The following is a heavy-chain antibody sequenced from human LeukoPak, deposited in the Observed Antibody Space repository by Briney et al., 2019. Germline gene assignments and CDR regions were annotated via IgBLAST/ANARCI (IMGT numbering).Heavy chain of an antibody. V-gene: IGHV4-59*01. CDR1: GGSISSYY. Sequence: SETLSLTCTVSGGSISSYYWSWIRQPPGKGLEWIGYIYYSGSTNYNPSLKSRVTISVDTSKNQFSLKLSSVTAADTAVYYCARDQGEGGCSSTSCQYYYYGMDVWGKGTTVTVSS. J-gene: IGHJ6*04. D-gene: IGHD2-2*01. CDR3: ARDQGEGGCSSTSCQYYYYGMDV. CDR2: IYYSGST.